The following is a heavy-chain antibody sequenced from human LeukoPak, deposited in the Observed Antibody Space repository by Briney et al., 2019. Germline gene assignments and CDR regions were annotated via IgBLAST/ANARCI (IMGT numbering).Heavy chain of an antibody. CDR3: ARERRGHAFDI. CDR2: INPNSGGT. Sequence: ASVKVSCKATGYTFTSYDINWVRQATGQGLEWMGWINPNSGGTNYAQKFQGRVTMTRDTSISTAYMELSRLRSDDTAVYYCARERRGHAFDIWGQGTMVTVSS. CDR1: GYTFTSYD. D-gene: IGHD1-1*01. J-gene: IGHJ3*02. V-gene: IGHV1-2*02.